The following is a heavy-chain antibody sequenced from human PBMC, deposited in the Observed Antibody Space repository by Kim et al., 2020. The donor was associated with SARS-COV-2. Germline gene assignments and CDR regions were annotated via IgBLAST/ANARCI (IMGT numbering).Heavy chain of an antibody. J-gene: IGHJ3*02. Sequence: GGSLRLSCAASGFTFSNAWMSWVRQAPGKGLEWVGRIKSKTDGGTTDYAAPVKGRFTISRDDSKNTLYLQMNSLKTEDTAVYYCTTEGEQMYYDYVWGADGAFDIWGQGTMVTVSS. V-gene: IGHV3-15*01. CDR2: IKSKTDGGTT. CDR1: GFTFSNAW. D-gene: IGHD3-16*01. CDR3: TTEGEQMYYDYVWGADGAFDI.